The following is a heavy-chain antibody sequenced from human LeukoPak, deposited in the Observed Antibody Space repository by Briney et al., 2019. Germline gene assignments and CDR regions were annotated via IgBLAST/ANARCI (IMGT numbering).Heavy chain of an antibody. V-gene: IGHV3-23*01. D-gene: IGHD2-2*01. J-gene: IGHJ4*02. Sequence: GGSLRLSCAASGFTFSSYAMSWVRQARGKGLEWVSAISGSGGSTYYADSVKGRFTISRDNSKNTLYLQMNSLRAEDTAVYYCAKDQDVVVPAAIADYWGQGTLVTVSS. CDR2: ISGSGGST. CDR3: AKDQDVVVPAAIADY. CDR1: GFTFSSYA.